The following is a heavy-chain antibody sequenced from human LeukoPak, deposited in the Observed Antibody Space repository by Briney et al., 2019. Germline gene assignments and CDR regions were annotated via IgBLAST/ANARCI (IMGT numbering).Heavy chain of an antibody. CDR1: GYPFTTYP. J-gene: IGHJ4*02. V-gene: IGHV1-46*01. D-gene: IGHD3-22*01. Sequence: ASVKVSCKASGYPFTTYPMHWVRQAPGQGLEWMGIINPSGGSTNYAQKFQGRVTMTRDRSTSTVYMELSSLRSEDTAVYYYARGTQIDSSVYYAGHFDYWGQGTLVTVSS. CDR3: ARGTQIDSSVYYAGHFDY. CDR2: INPSGGST.